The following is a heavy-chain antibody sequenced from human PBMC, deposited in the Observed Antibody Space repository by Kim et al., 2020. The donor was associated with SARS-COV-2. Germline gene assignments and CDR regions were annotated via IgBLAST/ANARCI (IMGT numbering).Heavy chain of an antibody. J-gene: IGHJ5*02. V-gene: IGHV4-31*03. CDR1: GGSISSGGYY. CDR2: IYYSGST. CDR3: ARDIAAAGTGNWFDP. D-gene: IGHD6-13*01. Sequence: SGTLSLTCTVSGGSISSGGYYWSWIRQHPGKGLEWIGYIYYSGSTYYNPSLKSRVTISVDTSKNQFSLKLSSVTAADTAVYYCARDIAAAGTGNWFDPWGQGTLVTVSS.